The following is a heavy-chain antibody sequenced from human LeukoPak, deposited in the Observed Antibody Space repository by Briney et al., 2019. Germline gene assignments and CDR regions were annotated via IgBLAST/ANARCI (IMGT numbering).Heavy chain of an antibody. J-gene: IGHJ4*02. CDR2: ISAYNGNT. V-gene: IGHV1-18*01. CDR3: ARVITTVGLPYYCDY. Sequence: ASVKVSCKASGYTFTTYGISWVRQAPGQGLEWMGWISAYNGNTNYAQNLQGRVTMTTDTSTSIAYMELRSLRSDDTAVYYCARVITTVGLPYYCDYWGQGTLVTVSS. D-gene: IGHD1/OR15-1a*01. CDR1: GYTFTTYG.